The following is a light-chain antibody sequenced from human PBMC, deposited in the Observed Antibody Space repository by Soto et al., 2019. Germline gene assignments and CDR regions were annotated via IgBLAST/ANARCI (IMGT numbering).Light chain of an antibody. J-gene: IGKJ2*01. CDR3: QQYGSSPTYT. CDR1: QSVSSSY. CDR2: GAS. V-gene: IGKV3-20*01. Sequence: EIVLTQSPGTLSLSPGERATLSCRASQSVSSSYLAWYQQKPGQAPRLLIYGASSRATGIPDRFSGSGSGTDFTLTISRLEPEDLAVYYCQQYGSSPTYTFGQGTKLESK.